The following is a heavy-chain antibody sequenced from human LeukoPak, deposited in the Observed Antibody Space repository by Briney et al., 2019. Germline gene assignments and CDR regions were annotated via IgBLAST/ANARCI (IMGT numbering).Heavy chain of an antibody. Sequence: GGSLRLSCAASGFTFSSYAMSWVRQAPGKGLEWVSAISGSGDTTYYADSVKGRFTISRDNSKNTLYLQMNSLRAEDTAVYYCAKGSSAYYTSPYYFDYWGQGTLVTVPS. CDR3: AKGSSAYYTSPYYFDY. J-gene: IGHJ4*02. V-gene: IGHV3-23*01. CDR2: ISGSGDTT. CDR1: GFTFSSYA. D-gene: IGHD3-22*01.